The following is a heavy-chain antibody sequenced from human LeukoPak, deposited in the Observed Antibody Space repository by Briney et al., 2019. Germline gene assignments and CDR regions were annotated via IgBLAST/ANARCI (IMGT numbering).Heavy chain of an antibody. CDR3: ARDVVAAPGTWDY. CDR1: GGSISSYY. CDR2: ISYSGST. V-gene: IGHV4-59*12. J-gene: IGHJ4*02. D-gene: IGHD6-13*01. Sequence: SETLSLTCTVSGGSISSYYWSWIRQPPRKGLEWIGYISYSGSTNYNPSLKSRVTISVDTSKNQFSLKLSSVTAADTAVYYCARDVVAAPGTWDYWGQGTLVTVSS.